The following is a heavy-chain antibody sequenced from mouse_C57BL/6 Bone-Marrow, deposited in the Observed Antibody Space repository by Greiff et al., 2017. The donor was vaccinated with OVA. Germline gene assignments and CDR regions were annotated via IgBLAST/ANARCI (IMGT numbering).Heavy chain of an antibody. J-gene: IGHJ4*01. CDR2: IDPENGDT. CDR1: GFDIKDDY. D-gene: IGHD1-1*01. V-gene: IGHV14-4*01. CDR3: TTGGYYGSSLYAMDY. Sequence: VQLQQSGAELVRPGASVKLSCTASGFDIKDDYMHWVKQRPEQGLEWIGWIDPENGDTEYASKFPGKATITADTSSNPAYLQLSSLTSEDTAVYYCTTGGYYGSSLYAMDYWGQGTSVTVSS.